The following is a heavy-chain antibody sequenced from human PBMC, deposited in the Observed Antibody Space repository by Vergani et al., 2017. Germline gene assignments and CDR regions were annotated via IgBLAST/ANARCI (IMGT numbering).Heavy chain of an antibody. CDR3: ARDGWNRGMSTLDY. J-gene: IGHJ4*02. D-gene: IGHD1-1*01. CDR1: GYTFTGYS. V-gene: IGHV7-4-1*02. CDR2: INTNTGNP. Sequence: QVQLVQSGSELRKPWASLKVSCKASGYTFTGYSVNWVRQAPGQGLEYMGWINTNTGNPTYAQGFTGRFVFSLDTSVTTAYLHISSLKAEDTAVYYCARDGWNRGMSTLDYWGQGTLVTVSS.